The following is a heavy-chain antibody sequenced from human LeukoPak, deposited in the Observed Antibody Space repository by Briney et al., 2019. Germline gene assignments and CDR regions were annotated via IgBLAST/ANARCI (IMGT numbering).Heavy chain of an antibody. D-gene: IGHD3-22*01. CDR2: IYSGGST. V-gene: IGHV3-66*01. CDR1: GFTVSSNY. CDR3: ARVGDSSGYYYDFDY. J-gene: IGHJ4*02. Sequence: GSLRLSCAASGFTVSSNYMSWVRQAPGKGLEWVSVIYSGGSTYYADSVKGRFTISRDNSKNTLYLQMNSLRAEDTAVYYCARVGDSSGYYYDFDYWGQGTLVTVSS.